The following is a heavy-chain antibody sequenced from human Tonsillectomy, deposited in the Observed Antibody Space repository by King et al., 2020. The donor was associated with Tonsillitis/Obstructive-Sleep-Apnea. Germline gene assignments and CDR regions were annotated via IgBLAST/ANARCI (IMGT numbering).Heavy chain of an antibody. V-gene: IGHV3-49*05. CDR3: TRGDCSSVSCYKEDAFDI. Sequence: VQLVESGGGLVKPGRSLRLSCTASGFTFGDYAMSWFRQAPGKGLEWVGFIRSKAYGGTAENAASVKGRFTISGEDYKSIAYLQMNSLKTEDTAVYYCTRGDCSSVSCYKEDAFDIWGQGTMVTVSS. CDR1: GFTFGDYA. CDR2: IRSKAYGGTA. D-gene: IGHD2-15*01. J-gene: IGHJ3*02.